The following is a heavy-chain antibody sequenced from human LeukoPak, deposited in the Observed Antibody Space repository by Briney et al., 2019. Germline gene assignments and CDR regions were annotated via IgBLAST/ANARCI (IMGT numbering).Heavy chain of an antibody. V-gene: IGHV3-74*01. CDR2: INGDGSST. CDR1: GFTFSTYW. CDR3: ARKGYSYGGFDY. Sequence: PGGSLRLSCAASGFTFSTYWMHWVRQAPGKGLVWVSRINGDGSSTNYADSVKGRFTISRDNAKNSLFLQMNSLRAEDTAVYYCARKGYSYGGFDYWGQGTLVTVSS. J-gene: IGHJ4*02. D-gene: IGHD5-18*01.